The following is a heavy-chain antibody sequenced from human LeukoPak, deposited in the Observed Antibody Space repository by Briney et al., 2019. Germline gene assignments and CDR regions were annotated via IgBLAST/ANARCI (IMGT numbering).Heavy chain of an antibody. CDR2: FYSSGSA. V-gene: IGHV4-39*01. J-gene: IGHJ4*02. D-gene: IGHD1-26*01. CDR1: GGSISSSSYY. CDR3: ARRLRSGNYGGEGY. Sequence: PSETLSLTCTVSGGSISSSSYYWGRIRQPPGKGLEWIGSFYSSGSAYYNPSLKSRVTISVDTSNNQFSLKLSSVTAADTAVYYCARRLRSGNYGGEGYWGQGTLVTVSS.